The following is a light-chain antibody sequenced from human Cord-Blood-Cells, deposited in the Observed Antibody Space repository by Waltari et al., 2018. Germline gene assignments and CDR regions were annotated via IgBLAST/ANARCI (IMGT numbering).Light chain of an antibody. CDR2: DAS. J-gene: IGKJ4*01. CDR3: QQYDNLPLT. CDR1: QDISNY. Sequence: DIQMAQSPSSLSASVGDRVTITCQASQDISNYLNCYQQKPGKAPKLLIYDASNLETGVPSRFSGSGSATDFTFTISSLQPEDIATYYCQQYDNLPLTFGGGTKVEIK. V-gene: IGKV1-33*01.